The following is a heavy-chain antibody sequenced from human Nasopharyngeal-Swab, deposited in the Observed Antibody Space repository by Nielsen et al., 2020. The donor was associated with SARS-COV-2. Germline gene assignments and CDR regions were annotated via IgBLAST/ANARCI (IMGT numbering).Heavy chain of an antibody. CDR2: ISGSGGST. J-gene: IGHJ1*01. V-gene: IGHV3-23*01. CDR3: AKDVRLSMVRGVIGYFQH. Sequence: GESLKISCAASGFSFSTSWMNWARQAPGKGLEWVSAISGSGGSTYYADSVKGRFTISRDNSKKTLYRQMNSLRAEDTAVYYCAKDVRLSMVRGVIGYFQHWGQGTLVTVSS. D-gene: IGHD3-10*01. CDR1: GFSFSTSW.